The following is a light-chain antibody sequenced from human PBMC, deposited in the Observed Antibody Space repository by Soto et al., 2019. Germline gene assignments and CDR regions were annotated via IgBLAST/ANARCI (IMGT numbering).Light chain of an antibody. V-gene: IGKV1-39*01. J-gene: IGKJ1*01. CDR3: QQNYNIPWT. Sequence: DIPMTQSPSSLSASVGDRVTITCRASQRIDKFLNWYQKKPGKAPKLLIHSASSLQSGVPSTFSGSGSGTDFTLTISSLQPEDFATYYCQQNYNIPWTFGQGTEVEIK. CDR1: QRIDKF. CDR2: SAS.